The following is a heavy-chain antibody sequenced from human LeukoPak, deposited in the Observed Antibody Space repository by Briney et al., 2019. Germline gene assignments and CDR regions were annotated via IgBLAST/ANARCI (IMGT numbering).Heavy chain of an antibody. Sequence: PGGSLRLSCAASGFTFSSYGMSWVRQAPGKGLEWVSAISGSGGSTYYADSVKGRFTISRDNSKNTLYLQMNSLRAEDTAVYYCTSNPSSNWYPGWFDPWGQGTLVTVSS. CDR2: ISGSGGST. J-gene: IGHJ5*02. V-gene: IGHV3-23*01. CDR1: GFTFSSYG. D-gene: IGHD6-13*01. CDR3: TSNPSSNWYPGWFDP.